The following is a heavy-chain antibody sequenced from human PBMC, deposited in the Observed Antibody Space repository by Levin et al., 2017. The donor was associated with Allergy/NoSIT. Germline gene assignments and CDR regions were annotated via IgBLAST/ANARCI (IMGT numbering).Heavy chain of an antibody. CDR1: GFPFSSFA. CDR3: ALVQGSCNGSNCYLAY. Sequence: GESLKISCATSGFPFSSFAMHWVRQAPGKGLEWVSSIKGSSTYKSYADSMRGRFSISRDNAKNSLYLQMDSLRAEDTAVYYCALVQGSCNGSNCYLAYWGQGTLVTVSS. J-gene: IGHJ4*02. V-gene: IGHV3-21*06. CDR2: IKGSSTYK. D-gene: IGHD2/OR15-2a*01.